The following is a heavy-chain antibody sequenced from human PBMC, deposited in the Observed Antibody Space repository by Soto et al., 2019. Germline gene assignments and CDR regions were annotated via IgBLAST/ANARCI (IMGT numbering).Heavy chain of an antibody. J-gene: IGHJ3*02. CDR1: GFTFSSNA. CDR2: ISGSGGST. D-gene: IGHD6-19*01. V-gene: IGHV3-23*01. CDR3: AKIPPLAVAGTLRQAAFDI. Sequence: EVQLLESGGGLVQPGGSLRLSCAASGFTFSSNAMSWVRQAPGKGLEWVSAISGSGGSTYYADSVKGRFTISRDNSKNTLYLQMNSLRAEDTAVYYCAKIPPLAVAGTLRQAAFDIWGQGTMVTVSS.